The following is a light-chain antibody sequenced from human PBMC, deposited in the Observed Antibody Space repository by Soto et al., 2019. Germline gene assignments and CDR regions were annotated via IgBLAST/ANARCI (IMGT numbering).Light chain of an antibody. CDR3: QQYNSYGT. CDR2: DAS. CDR1: QSIGSS. Sequence: DIQMTQSPSTLSASVGDRVTITCRASQSIGSSLAWYQQKPGKGPKLLIYDASTLESGVPSRCSGSGFGTEFALTISSLQPDDFATFYCQQYNSYGTFGQGTKLEI. V-gene: IGKV1-5*01. J-gene: IGKJ2*01.